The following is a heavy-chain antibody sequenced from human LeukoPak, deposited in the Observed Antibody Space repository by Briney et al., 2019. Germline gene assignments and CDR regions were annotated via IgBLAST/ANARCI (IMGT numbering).Heavy chain of an antibody. D-gene: IGHD5-18*01. CDR3: ATIKRGNIFGYFDF. Sequence: PSETLSLTCAVSGASMNTHYWRWIRQPPGKGLEWIGYMLDTVTTKDNPTLKSRFTLSADTSKNQFSLRLTSVTAADTAVYYCATIKRGNIFGYFDFWGQGIPVTVSS. V-gene: IGHV4-59*11. CDR1: GASMNTHY. J-gene: IGHJ4*02. CDR2: MLDTVTT.